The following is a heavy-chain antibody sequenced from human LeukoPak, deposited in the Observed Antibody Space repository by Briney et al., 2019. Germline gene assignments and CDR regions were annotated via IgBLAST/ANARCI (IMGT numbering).Heavy chain of an antibody. CDR2: INPNSGGT. CDR3: ATGYSSGWYWNWFDP. V-gene: IGHV1-2*06. Sequence: GASVKVSCKASGYTFTVYHMHWVRQTPGQGLEWMGRINPNSGGTNFAQNFQGRVTMTRDTSISTVYMELSRLRSDDTAVYYCATGYSSGWYWNWFDPWGQGTLVTVSS. J-gene: IGHJ5*02. D-gene: IGHD6-19*01. CDR1: GYTFTVYH.